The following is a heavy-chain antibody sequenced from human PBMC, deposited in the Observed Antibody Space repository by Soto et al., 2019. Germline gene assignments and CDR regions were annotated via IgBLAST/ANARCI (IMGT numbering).Heavy chain of an antibody. CDR2: IWSAERI. Sequence: SETLSLTCSVSGGSISGGDYSWSWIRQTPSKGLELIGYIWSAERIFSSPSLKSRVIISADRSKNQISLRLTSVTPADTAVYYCARASGDYGNYFFDSWGQGILVTVSS. J-gene: IGHJ4*02. CDR1: GGSISGGDYS. V-gene: IGHV4-30-2*01. CDR3: ARASGDYGNYFFDS. D-gene: IGHD4-17*01.